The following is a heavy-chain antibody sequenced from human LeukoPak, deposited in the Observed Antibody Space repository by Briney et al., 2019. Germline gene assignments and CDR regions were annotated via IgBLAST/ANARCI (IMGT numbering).Heavy chain of an antibody. Sequence: GGSLRLSCAASGFTFSSYGMHWVRQAPGKGLEWVAFIQYEGTNKYYTDSVKGRFTISRDNSKNTLYLQMNSLRVEDTAVYYCAKQGADYFWSGFYYYFDYWGQGTLVTVSS. D-gene: IGHD3-3*01. CDR2: IQYEGTNK. J-gene: IGHJ4*02. CDR3: AKQGADYFWSGFYYYFDY. CDR1: GFTFSSYG. V-gene: IGHV3-30*02.